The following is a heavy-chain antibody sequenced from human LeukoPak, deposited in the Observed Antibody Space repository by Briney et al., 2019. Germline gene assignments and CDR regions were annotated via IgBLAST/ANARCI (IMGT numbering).Heavy chain of an antibody. V-gene: IGHV3-21*01. D-gene: IGHD6-13*01. J-gene: IGHJ4*02. CDR2: ISSSSPYI. CDR1: GFTFSSYG. CDR3: ARGYSSSWYLD. Sequence: GGSLRLSCAASGFTFSSYGMSWVRQAPGKGLEWVASISSSSPYIYYTDSVKGRFTISRDNAKKSLSLQMNSLRADDTAVYYCARGYSSSWYLDWGQGTLVTVSS.